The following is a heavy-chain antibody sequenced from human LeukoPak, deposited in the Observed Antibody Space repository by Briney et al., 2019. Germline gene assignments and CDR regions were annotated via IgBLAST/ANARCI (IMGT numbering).Heavy chain of an antibody. V-gene: IGHV3-7*01. CDR1: GFTFSSYW. CDR2: IKQDGSEE. CDR3: ARGLGSRSGAGDY. J-gene: IGHJ4*02. D-gene: IGHD6-6*01. Sequence: GGSLRLSCTASGFTFSSYWMSWVRQAPGKGLEWVANIKQDGSEEYYVDSVKGRFTISRDNAKNSLYLQMNSLRAEDTAVYYCARGLGSRSGAGDYWGQGTPVTVSS.